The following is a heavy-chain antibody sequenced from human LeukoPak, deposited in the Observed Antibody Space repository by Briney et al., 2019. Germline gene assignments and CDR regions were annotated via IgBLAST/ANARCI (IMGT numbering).Heavy chain of an antibody. CDR3: ARVLRNVGYSCFSNPLFDY. CDR1: GYTFTGYY. D-gene: IGHD5-12*01. V-gene: IGHV1-2*02. CDR2: INLNSGGT. J-gene: IGHJ4*02. Sequence: ASVKVSCKASGYTFTGYYMHWVRQAPGQGLEWMGWINLNSGGTNYAQKFQGRVTMTRDTSISTAYMELSRLRSDDTAVYYCARVLRNVGYSCFSNPLFDYWGQGTLVTVSS.